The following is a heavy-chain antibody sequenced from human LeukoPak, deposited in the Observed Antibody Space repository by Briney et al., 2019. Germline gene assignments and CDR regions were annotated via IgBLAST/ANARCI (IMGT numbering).Heavy chain of an antibody. J-gene: IGHJ3*02. V-gene: IGHV3-74*01. Sequence: GGSLRLSCAASGFTFSSYWMYWVRQAPGKGLVWVSRINSDGSTTSYADSVKGRFTISRDNSKNTLYLQMNSLRAEDTAVYYCARDHRPLNYYDTSGGFDIRGQGTMVTVSS. D-gene: IGHD3-22*01. CDR1: GFTFSSYW. CDR2: INSDGSTT. CDR3: ARDHRPLNYYDTSGGFDI.